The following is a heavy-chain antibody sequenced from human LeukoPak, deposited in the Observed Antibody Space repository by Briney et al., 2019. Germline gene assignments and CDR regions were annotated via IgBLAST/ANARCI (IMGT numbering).Heavy chain of an antibody. J-gene: IGHJ5*02. D-gene: IGHD1-1*01. CDR1: GDSISSTSHY. V-gene: IGHV4-39*07. CDR3: ARYNPTTENWFDP. CDR2: IYFTGST. Sequence: SETLSLTCTVSGDSISSTSHYWDWIRQPPGKGLEWIGNIYFTGSTYYCPSLKSRVTISVDRSKNQFSLKLSSVTAADTAVYYCARYNPTTENWFDPWGQGTLVTVSS.